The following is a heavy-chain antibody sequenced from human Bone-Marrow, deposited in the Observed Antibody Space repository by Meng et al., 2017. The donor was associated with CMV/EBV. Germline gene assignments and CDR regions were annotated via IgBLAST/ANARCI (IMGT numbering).Heavy chain of an antibody. CDR3: ASEVGRYCSSTSCYTWDY. CDR2: ISSSCSYI. D-gene: IGHD2-2*02. J-gene: IGHJ4*02. Sequence: GESLKISCAASGFTFSNYSMNWVRQAPGKGLEWVSSISSSCSYIYYADSVKGRFTISRDNDKNTLYLQMNSLRAEDTAVYYCASEVGRYCSSTSCYTWDYWGQGTLVTVSS. CDR1: GFTFSNYS. V-gene: IGHV3-21*01.